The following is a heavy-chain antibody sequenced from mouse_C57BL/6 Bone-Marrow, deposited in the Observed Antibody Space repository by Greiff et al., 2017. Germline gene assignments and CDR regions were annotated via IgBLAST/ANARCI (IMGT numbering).Heavy chain of an antibody. CDR1: GFAFSSSW. CDR3: ARGGYDAWFAY. CDR2: IYPGDGDT. Sequence: VQLQHSGPELVKPGASVKISCKASGFAFSSSWMTWVKQRPGKGLEWIGWIYPGDGDTNFNGKFTATATLTADKSSSTAFMQLSSLTSEDSAVYFCARGGYDAWFAYGGQGTLVTGSA. D-gene: IGHD2-2*01. J-gene: IGHJ3*01. V-gene: IGHV1-82*01.